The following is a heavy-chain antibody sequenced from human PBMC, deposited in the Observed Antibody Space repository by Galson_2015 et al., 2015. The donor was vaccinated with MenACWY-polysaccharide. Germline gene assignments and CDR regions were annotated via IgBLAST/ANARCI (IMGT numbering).Heavy chain of an antibody. D-gene: IGHD3-22*01. CDR3: ARVVITDYYYYYMDV. Sequence: ETLSLPCTVSGGSISSYYWSWIRQPPGKGLEWIGYIYYSGSTNYNPSLKSRVTISVDTSKNQFSLKLSSVTAADTAVYYCARVVITDYYYYYMDVWGKGTTVTVSS. J-gene: IGHJ6*03. V-gene: IGHV4-59*01. CDR2: IYYSGST. CDR1: GGSISSYY.